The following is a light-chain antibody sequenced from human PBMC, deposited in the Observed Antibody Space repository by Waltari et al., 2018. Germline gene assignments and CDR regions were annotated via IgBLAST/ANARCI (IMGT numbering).Light chain of an antibody. CDR2: AAS. CDR1: QNINSY. V-gene: IGKV1-39*01. Sequence: DNQMTQSPSSLSAAVGDRVTITCRASQNINSYLNWYQQKPGKAPKLLMYAASTLQSGVPLRFSGSGSGTDFTLTIISLQPEDFATYYCQQSYSSPFTFGGGTKVEIK. J-gene: IGKJ4*01. CDR3: QQSYSSPFT.